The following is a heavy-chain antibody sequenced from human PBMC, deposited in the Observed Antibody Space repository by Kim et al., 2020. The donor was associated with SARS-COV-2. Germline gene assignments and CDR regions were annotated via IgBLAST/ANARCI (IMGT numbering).Heavy chain of an antibody. CDR2: NGNN. CDR3: ARGKALDP. D-gene: IGHD6-13*01. V-gene: IGHV1-3*01. Sequence: NGNNKSSQKFMGRVTITRDTSASTAYMELSSLRSEDTAVYYCARGKALDPWGQGTLVTVSS. J-gene: IGHJ5*02.